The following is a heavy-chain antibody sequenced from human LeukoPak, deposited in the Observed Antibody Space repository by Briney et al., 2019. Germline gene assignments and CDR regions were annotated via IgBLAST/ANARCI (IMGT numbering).Heavy chain of an antibody. CDR1: GGTFSSYA. CDR3: ARGSSSSVGVGYYYYGMDV. Sequence: SVKVSCKASGGTFSSYAISWVRQAPGQGLEWMGGNIPIFGTANYAQKFQGRVTITADESTSTAYMELSSLRSEDTAVYYCARGSSSSVGVGYYYYGMDVWGQGTTVTVSS. J-gene: IGHJ6*02. V-gene: IGHV1-69*13. D-gene: IGHD6-6*01. CDR2: NIPIFGTA.